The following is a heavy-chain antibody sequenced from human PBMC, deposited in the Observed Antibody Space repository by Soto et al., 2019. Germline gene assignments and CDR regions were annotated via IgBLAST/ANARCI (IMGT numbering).Heavy chain of an antibody. D-gene: IGHD5-12*01. CDR3: ARVEMATIAGLIDY. J-gene: IGHJ4*02. CDR1: GGSISSGDYY. V-gene: IGHV4-30-4*01. Sequence: PSETLSLTCTVSGGSISSGDYYWSWIRQPPGKGLEWIGYIYYSGITYYNPSLKSRVTISVDTSKNQFSLKLSSVTAADTAVYYCARVEMATIAGLIDYWGQGTLVTVSS. CDR2: IYYSGIT.